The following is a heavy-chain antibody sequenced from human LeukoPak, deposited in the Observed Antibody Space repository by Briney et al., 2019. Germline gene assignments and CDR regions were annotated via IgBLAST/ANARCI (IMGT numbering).Heavy chain of an antibody. CDR1: GGTFSSYA. Sequence: SVKVSCKASGGTFSSYAISWVRQAPGQGLEWMGRIIPILGIANYAQKFQGRVTITADKSTSTAYMELSSLRSEDTAVYYCARDHGTEDAFDIWGQGTMVTVSS. CDR3: ARDHGTEDAFDI. CDR2: IIPILGIA. V-gene: IGHV1-69*04. J-gene: IGHJ3*02.